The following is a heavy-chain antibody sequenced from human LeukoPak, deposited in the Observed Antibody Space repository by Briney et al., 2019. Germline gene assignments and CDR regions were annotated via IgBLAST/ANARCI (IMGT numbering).Heavy chain of an antibody. D-gene: IGHD5-12*01. CDR3: ARVARSGYDSWGLFDY. Sequence: SQTLSLTCTVSGCSISSGSYDRSWLRQPAGKGLEWIGRIYISGSTNYNPSLDSRATHSVNTTNNQFSLKMSSVTAADTAVYYCARVARSGYDSWGLFDYWGQGTLVTVSS. CDR1: GCSISSGSYD. CDR2: IYISGST. J-gene: IGHJ4*02. V-gene: IGHV4-61*02.